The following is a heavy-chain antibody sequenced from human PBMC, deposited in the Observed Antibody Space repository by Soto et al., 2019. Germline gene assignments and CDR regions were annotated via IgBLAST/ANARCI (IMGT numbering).Heavy chain of an antibody. Sequence: GGSLRLSCAASGFTFSSYAMSWVRQAPGKGLEWVSAISGSGGSTYYADSVKGRFTISRDNSKNTLYLQMNSLRAEDTAVYYCAKDIRITIFGVATGAFDYWGQGTLVTVSS. CDR3: AKDIRITIFGVATGAFDY. V-gene: IGHV3-23*01. J-gene: IGHJ4*02. CDR2: ISGSGGST. CDR1: GFTFSSYA. D-gene: IGHD3-3*01.